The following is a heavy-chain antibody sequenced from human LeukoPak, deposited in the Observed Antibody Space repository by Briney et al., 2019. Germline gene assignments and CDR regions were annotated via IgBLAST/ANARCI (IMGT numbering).Heavy chain of an antibody. CDR3: ARVGIRTIFGVVFDH. V-gene: IGHV1-18*01. CDR1: GYTFTSYG. CDR2: ISAYNGNT. J-gene: IGHJ4*02. Sequence: ASVKVSCKASGYTFTSYGISWVRQAPGQGLEWMGWISAYNGNTNYAQKLQGRVTMTTDTSTSTAYMELRSLRSDDTAVYYCARVGIRTIFGVVFDHWGQGSLVTVSS. D-gene: IGHD3-3*01.